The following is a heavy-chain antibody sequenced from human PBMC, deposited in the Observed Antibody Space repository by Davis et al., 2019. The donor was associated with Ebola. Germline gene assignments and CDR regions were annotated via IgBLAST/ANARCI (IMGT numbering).Heavy chain of an antibody. V-gene: IGHV1-46*02. CDR1: GYTFNSYY. Sequence: ASVKVSCKASGYTFNSYYVHWVRQAPEQGLEWMGIINPSGGSTTYAQKFQGRVTMTRDTSTRTVYMELSSLRSEDTAVYYCARVGRYCSGGSCYLWNYYFDYWGQGTLVTVSS. J-gene: IGHJ4*02. CDR2: INPSGGST. D-gene: IGHD2-15*01. CDR3: ARVGRYCSGGSCYLWNYYFDY.